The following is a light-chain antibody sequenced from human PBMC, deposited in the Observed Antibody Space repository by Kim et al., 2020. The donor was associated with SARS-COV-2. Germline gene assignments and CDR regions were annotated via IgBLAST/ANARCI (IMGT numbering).Light chain of an antibody. CDR2: DVT. J-gene: IGLJ2*01. Sequence: GQSITISCTGTSSDVGASKSVSWYQQHPGKAPKLMIYDVTRRPSGVSNRFSGSKSDNTASLTISGLQAEDEADYYCSSFSTISTVIFGGGTQLTVL. CDR1: SSDVGASKS. V-gene: IGLV2-14*03. CDR3: SSFSTISTVI.